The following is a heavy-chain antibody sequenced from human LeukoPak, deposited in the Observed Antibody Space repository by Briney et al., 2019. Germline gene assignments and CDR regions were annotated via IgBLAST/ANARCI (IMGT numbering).Heavy chain of an antibody. CDR2: IRSKANSYAT. V-gene: IGHV3-73*01. CDR3: TRRYSGSFPHAFDI. D-gene: IGHD1-26*01. CDR1: GFTFSGSA. J-gene: IGHJ3*02. Sequence: GGSLKLSCAASGFTFSGSAMHWVRQASGKGLEWVGRIRSKANSYATAYAASVKGRFTISRDDSKNTAYLQMNSLKAEDTAVYYCTRRYSGSFPHAFDIWGQGTMVTVSS.